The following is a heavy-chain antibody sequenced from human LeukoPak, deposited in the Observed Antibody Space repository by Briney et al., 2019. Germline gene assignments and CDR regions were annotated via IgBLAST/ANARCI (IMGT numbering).Heavy chain of an antibody. Sequence: GASVKVSCKASGYTFTGYYIHWVRQAPGQGLEWMGWISPNSGATNYAQSFQGRVTMTRDTSTNTAHMELSRLRSDDTAVYYCPRGDCSVSGCHGGNWFDPWGQGTPVTVSS. CDR3: PRGDCSVSGCHGGNWFDP. CDR1: GYTFTGYY. D-gene: IGHD2-15*01. CDR2: ISPNSGAT. J-gene: IGHJ5*02. V-gene: IGHV1-2*02.